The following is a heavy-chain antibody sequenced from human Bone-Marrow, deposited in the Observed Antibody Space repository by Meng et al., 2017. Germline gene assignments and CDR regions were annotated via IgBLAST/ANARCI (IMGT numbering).Heavy chain of an antibody. CDR1: GFTFSNAW. CDR2: IKSKTDGGTT. J-gene: IGHJ6*02. D-gene: IGHD2-15*01. CDR3: TTHESIGYCSGGSCFHYYYYYGMDV. Sequence: GESLKISCAASGFTFSNAWMSWVRQAPGKGLEWVGRIKSKTDGGTTDYAAPVKGRFTISRDDSKNTLYLQMNSLKTEDTAVYYCTTHESIGYCSGGSCFHYYYYYGMDVWG. V-gene: IGHV3-15*01.